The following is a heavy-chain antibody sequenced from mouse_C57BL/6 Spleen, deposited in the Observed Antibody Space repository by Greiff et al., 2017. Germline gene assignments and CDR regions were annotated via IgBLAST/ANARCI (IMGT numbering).Heavy chain of an antibody. CDR1: GYTFTDYN. Sequence: VQLQQSGPELVKPGASVKMSCKASGYTFTDYNMHWVKQSHGKSLEWIGYINPNNGGTSYNQKFKGKATLTVNKASSTAYMGLRSLTSEDSAVYYCARNPHYYGRGGAMDYWGQGTSVTVSS. D-gene: IGHD1-2*01. CDR3: ARNPHYYGRGGAMDY. CDR2: INPNNGGT. J-gene: IGHJ4*01. V-gene: IGHV1-22*01.